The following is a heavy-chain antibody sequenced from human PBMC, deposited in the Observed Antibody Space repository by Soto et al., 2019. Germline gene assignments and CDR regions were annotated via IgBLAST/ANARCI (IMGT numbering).Heavy chain of an antibody. Sequence: QVQLVQSGAEVKKPGASVKVSCKASGYTFTSYGINWVRQATGQGLEWMGWMNPNSGNTGYAQKFKGRVTMTRNTSISTAYMELSSLRSEDTAVYFCAREFFSGSYRQSDCWGQGTLVTVSS. J-gene: IGHJ4*02. V-gene: IGHV1-8*01. D-gene: IGHD3-16*02. CDR2: MNPNSGNT. CDR3: AREFFSGSYRQSDC. CDR1: GYTFTSYG.